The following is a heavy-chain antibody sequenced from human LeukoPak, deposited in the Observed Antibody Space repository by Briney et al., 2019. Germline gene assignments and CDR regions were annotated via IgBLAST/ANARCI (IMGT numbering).Heavy chain of an antibody. CDR1: GYNFTSYG. V-gene: IGHV1-18*01. CDR3: ARRYCSSTSCYSLGALNWFYP. CDR2: ISAYNGNT. J-gene: IGHJ5*02. Sequence: ASVKVSCKASGYNFTSYGIGCVRQAPGQGLEWMGWISAYNGNTNYAQKLQGRVTMTTGTSTSTAYMELRSLRSDDTAVYYCARRYCSSTSCYSLGALNWFYPWGQGTLVTVSS. D-gene: IGHD2-2*01.